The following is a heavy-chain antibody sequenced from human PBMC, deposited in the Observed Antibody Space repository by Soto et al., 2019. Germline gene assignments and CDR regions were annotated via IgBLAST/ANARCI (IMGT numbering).Heavy chain of an antibody. D-gene: IGHD3-22*01. V-gene: IGHV4-31*03. Sequence: SETLSLTCTVSGGFISSGGYYWSWIRQHPGRGLEWIGYIYYSGSTYYNPSLKSRVTISVDTSKNQFSLKLSSVTAADTAVYYCARESPYYYDSSGYYYASFDYWGQGTLVTVSS. CDR3: ARESPYYYDSSGYYYASFDY. CDR1: GGFISSGGYY. CDR2: IYYSGST. J-gene: IGHJ4*02.